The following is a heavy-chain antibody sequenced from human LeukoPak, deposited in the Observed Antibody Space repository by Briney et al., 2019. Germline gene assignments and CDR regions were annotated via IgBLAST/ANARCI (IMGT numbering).Heavy chain of an antibody. CDR2: IYHSGST. Sequence: SETLSLTCIVSGYSISSGYYWAWIRQHPGEGLEWIGSIYHSGSTYYNPSLKSRVTISVDTSKNQFSLKLNSVTAADTAVYYCAESTTLNWFDPWGQGTLVTVSS. CDR3: AESTTLNWFDP. D-gene: IGHD5-12*01. CDR1: GYSISSGYY. J-gene: IGHJ5*02. V-gene: IGHV4-38-2*02.